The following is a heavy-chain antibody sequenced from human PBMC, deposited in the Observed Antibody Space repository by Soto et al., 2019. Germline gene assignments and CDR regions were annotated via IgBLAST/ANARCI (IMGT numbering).Heavy chain of an antibody. Sequence: ETLSLTCSVSGGSMRNVYWSWIRQSPGKGLEWIGFIFHSGNAKYNPSLQSRASMSIDTSKNQFSLSLESVTAADTAVYFCARAHAPTLPFDFWGQGTLVTVSS. V-gene: IGHV4-59*01. CDR3: ARAHAPTLPFDF. CDR2: IFHSGNA. J-gene: IGHJ4*02. D-gene: IGHD2-15*01. CDR1: GGSMRNVY.